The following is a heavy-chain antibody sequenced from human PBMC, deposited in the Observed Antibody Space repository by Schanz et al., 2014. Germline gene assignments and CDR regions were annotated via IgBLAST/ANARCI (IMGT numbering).Heavy chain of an antibody. V-gene: IGHV3-23*04. J-gene: IGHJ4*02. CDR3: ARGDPVAGLDY. Sequence: VQLVECGGGLVQPGGSLRLSCVASGVTFSSYAMSWARQAPGKGLEWVSAITGSGSKTYYADSVKGRFTISRDNSKNTVYLQMNSLRGEDTGMYYCARGDPVAGLDYWGRGTLVTVSS. CDR2: ITGSGSKT. CDR1: GVTFSSYA.